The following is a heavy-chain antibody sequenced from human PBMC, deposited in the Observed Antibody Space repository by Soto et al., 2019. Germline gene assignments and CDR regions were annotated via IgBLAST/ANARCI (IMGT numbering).Heavy chain of an antibody. V-gene: IGHV1-18*01. J-gene: IGHJ5*02. D-gene: IGHD2-2*01. CDR1: GYTFTTHG. CDR2: VSGDNGHT. Sequence: QVQLVQSGAEVKKPGASVKVSCKASGYTFTTHGISWVRQAPGQGLEWMGWVSGDNGHTNYAQSLQGRVTMTTDTATNTANMELRSLRSEDTAVYYCARDLGYCRSGACYREWFDPWGQGTLVTVSS. CDR3: ARDLGYCRSGACYREWFDP.